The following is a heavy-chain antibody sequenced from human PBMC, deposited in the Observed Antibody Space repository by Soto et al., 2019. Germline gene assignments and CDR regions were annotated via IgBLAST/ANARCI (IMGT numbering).Heavy chain of an antibody. CDR2: ISSSSSYI. CDR3: ARGTPYYDSSGYYLDY. CDR1: GVTFSSYS. J-gene: IGHJ4*02. D-gene: IGHD3-22*01. V-gene: IGHV3-21*01. Sequence: PGGSLRLSCAASGVTFSSYSMNWVRQAPGKGLEWVSSISSSSSYIYYADSVKGRFTISRDNAKNSLYLQMNSLRAEDTAVYYCARGTPYYDSSGYYLDYWGQGTLVTVSS.